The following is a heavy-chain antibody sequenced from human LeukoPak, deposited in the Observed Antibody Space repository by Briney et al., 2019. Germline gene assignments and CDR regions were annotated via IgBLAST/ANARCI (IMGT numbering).Heavy chain of an antibody. V-gene: IGHV5-51*01. Sequence: GESLKISCKGSEYSFTSYWIAWVRQMPGKGLEWMGIIYPGASDTRYSPSFQGQVTISADTSISTAYLQWSSLKASDTAIYYCARRYTSSSPFDYWGQGTLVTVSS. D-gene: IGHD6-13*01. CDR2: IYPGASDT. CDR3: ARRYTSSSPFDY. J-gene: IGHJ4*02. CDR1: EYSFTSYW.